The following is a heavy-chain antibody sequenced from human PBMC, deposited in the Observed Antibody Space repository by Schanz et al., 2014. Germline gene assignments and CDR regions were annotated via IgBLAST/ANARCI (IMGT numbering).Heavy chain of an antibody. Sequence: VQLVESGGGLVQPGGSLRLSCAASGFTYADHHMSWIRQAPGKGLEWLSYISRDGTTSYYADSVKGRFTISRDNAKNSLFLQMHSLRADDTAVYYCARSTYYDILTGQTHTRVDVRYFDLWGRGTLVTVSS. CDR3: ARSTYYDILTGQTHTRVDVRYFDL. D-gene: IGHD3-9*01. CDR2: ISRDGTTS. J-gene: IGHJ2*01. CDR1: GFTYADHH. V-gene: IGHV3-11*04.